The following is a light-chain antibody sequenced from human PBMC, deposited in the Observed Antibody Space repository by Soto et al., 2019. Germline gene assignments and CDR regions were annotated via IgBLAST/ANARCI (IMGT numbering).Light chain of an antibody. Sequence: EIVLTQSPGTLSLSPGERATLSCRASQSVRAGYLAWYQQKPGQAPRLVIYGASTRATGIPDRFSGSGSGTDFTVTISRLEPEDFAVYYCQQYDSSPWTFGQGTKVDIK. CDR3: QQYDSSPWT. CDR2: GAS. CDR1: QSVRAGY. J-gene: IGKJ1*01. V-gene: IGKV3-20*01.